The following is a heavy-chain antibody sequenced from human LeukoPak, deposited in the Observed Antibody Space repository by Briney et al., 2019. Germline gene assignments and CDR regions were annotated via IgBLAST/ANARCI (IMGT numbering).Heavy chain of an antibody. CDR1: GGFFSGYY. Sequence: PSETLSLTCAVCGGFFSGYYWSWIRQPPGKGLEWIGEINYSGSTNYNPSLKSRVTISVDTSKNQSSLTLSSVTAADTAVYYCARGGGYCSYWGQGTLVTVSS. D-gene: IGHD2-15*01. V-gene: IGHV4-34*01. CDR2: INYSGST. CDR3: ARGGGYCSY. J-gene: IGHJ4*02.